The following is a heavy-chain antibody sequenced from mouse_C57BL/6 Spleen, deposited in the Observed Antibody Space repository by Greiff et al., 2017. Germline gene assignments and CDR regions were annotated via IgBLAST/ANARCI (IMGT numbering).Heavy chain of an antibody. CDR3: ARSRYPTGGYFDV. CDR1: GYTFTNYW. CDR2: IYPGGGYT. J-gene: IGHJ1*03. Sequence: VQLQQSGAELVRPGTSVKMSCKASGYTFTNYWIGWAKQRPGHGLEWIGDIYPGGGYTNYNEKFKGKATLTADKSSSTAYMQFSSLTTEDSAIYYCARSRYPTGGYFDVWGTGTTVTVSS. V-gene: IGHV1-63*01.